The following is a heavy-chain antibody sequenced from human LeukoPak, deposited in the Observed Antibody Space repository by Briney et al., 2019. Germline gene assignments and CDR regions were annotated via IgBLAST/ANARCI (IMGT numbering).Heavy chain of an antibody. Sequence: ASVKVSCKASGYTFTSYDINWVRQATGQGLEWMGWINPNSGDTKYAQEFQGRVTMTRDTSISTAYMELSGLRSDDTAVYYCARVLRASVWDNSGHPDYWGQGALVTVSS. D-gene: IGHD3-22*01. J-gene: IGHJ4*02. V-gene: IGHV1-2*02. CDR2: INPNSGDT. CDR3: ARVLRASVWDNSGHPDY. CDR1: GYTFTSYD.